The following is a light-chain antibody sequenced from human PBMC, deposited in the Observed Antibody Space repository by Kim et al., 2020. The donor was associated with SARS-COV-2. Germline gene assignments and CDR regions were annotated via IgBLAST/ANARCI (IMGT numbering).Light chain of an antibody. V-gene: IGLV10-54*04. CDR2: RNN. J-gene: IGLJ3*02. CDR1: SNHVGHLR. Sequence: RQTATLTCPGNSNHVGHLRAAWQQQHQGHPPKLLTYRNNNRPAGISERFSASRSGNSASLTITGHQPEDGADDYCSSWDSSLTAWVFGGGTQLTVL. CDR3: SSWDSSLTAWV.